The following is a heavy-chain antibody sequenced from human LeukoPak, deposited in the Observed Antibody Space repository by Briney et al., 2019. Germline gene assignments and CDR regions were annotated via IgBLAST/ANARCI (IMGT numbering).Heavy chain of an antibody. CDR3: ASGFGELRNWFDP. Sequence: ASVKVSCKASEYTFTGYYMHWVRQAPGQGLEWMGWINPNSGGTNYAQKFQGRVTMTRDTSISTAYMELSRLRSDDTAVYYCASGFGELRNWFDPWGQGTLVTVSS. CDR2: INPNSGGT. CDR1: EYTFTGYY. J-gene: IGHJ5*02. D-gene: IGHD3-10*01. V-gene: IGHV1-2*02.